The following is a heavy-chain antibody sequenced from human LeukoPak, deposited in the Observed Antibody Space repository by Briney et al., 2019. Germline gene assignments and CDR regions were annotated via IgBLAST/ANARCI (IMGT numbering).Heavy chain of an antibody. CDR1: GFPFSDFA. J-gene: IGHJ6*03. Sequence: GGPLSLSCAVSGFPFSDFAMSWVRQAPGKGLEWVSTISGGGDNTYFADSVKGRFTISRDNSKNTLSLQMVSLRAEDTAVYYCAKFEGALLGNYCMDVWGKGTTVTVSS. V-gene: IGHV3-23*01. CDR2: ISGGGDNT. CDR3: AKFEGALLGNYCMDV.